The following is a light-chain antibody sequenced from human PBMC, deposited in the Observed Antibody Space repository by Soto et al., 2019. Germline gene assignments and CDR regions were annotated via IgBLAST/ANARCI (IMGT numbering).Light chain of an antibody. CDR1: GSDVGAYNY. CDR2: EVR. V-gene: IGLV2-14*01. CDR3: SSYAGSSHYV. J-gene: IGLJ1*01. Sequence: QSVLTQPASVSGSPGQSITISCTGTGSDVGAYNYVSWYQQHPDKAPKLMIYEVRNRPSGVSNRFSGSKSGNTASLTISGLQAEDEADYFCSSYAGSSHYVFGTGTKVTVL.